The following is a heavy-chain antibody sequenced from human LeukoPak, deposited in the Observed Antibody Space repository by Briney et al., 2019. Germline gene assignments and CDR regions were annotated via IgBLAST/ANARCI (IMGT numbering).Heavy chain of an antibody. J-gene: IGHJ4*02. CDR2: IWYDGSNK. CDR3: ARGGWELLGEKTGVYYSDY. CDR1: GFTFSSYG. Sequence: TGRSLRLSCAASGFTFSSYGMHWVRQAPGKGLEWVAVIWYDGSNKYYADSVKGRFTISRDNSKNTLYLQMNSLRAEDTAVYYCARGGWELLGEKTGVYYSDYWGQGTLVTVSS. V-gene: IGHV3-33*01. D-gene: IGHD1-26*01.